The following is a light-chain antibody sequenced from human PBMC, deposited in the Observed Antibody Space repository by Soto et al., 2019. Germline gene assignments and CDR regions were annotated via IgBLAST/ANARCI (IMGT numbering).Light chain of an antibody. CDR3: QHLNGYPRT. CDR1: RAISTN. V-gene: IGKV1-9*01. Sequence: DIQLTQSPSFLSACVGDRVTITCRASRAISTNLAWYQQEPGKAPKLLIYAASTLQSGVPSRFSGSGSGTEFTHTISILQPEDFATYYCQHLNGYPRTFGQGTKVEIK. CDR2: AAS. J-gene: IGKJ1*01.